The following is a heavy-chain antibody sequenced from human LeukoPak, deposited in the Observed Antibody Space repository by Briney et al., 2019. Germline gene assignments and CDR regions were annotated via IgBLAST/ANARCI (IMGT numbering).Heavy chain of an antibody. CDR1: GGSFSGYY. D-gene: IGHD6-13*01. CDR2: INHSGST. V-gene: IGHV4-34*01. J-gene: IGHJ4*02. Sequence: SETLSLTCAVYGGSFSGYYWSWSRQPPGKGLEWIGEINHSGSTNYNPSLKSRVTISVDTSKNQFSLKLSSVTAADTAVYYCARVRQQLFDYWGQGTLVTVSS. CDR3: ARVRQQLFDY.